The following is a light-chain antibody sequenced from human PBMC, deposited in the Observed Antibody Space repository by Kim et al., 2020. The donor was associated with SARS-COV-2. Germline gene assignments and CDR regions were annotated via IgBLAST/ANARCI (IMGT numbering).Light chain of an antibody. J-gene: IGLJ3*02. CDR2: EDY. CDR1: SDTSATNY. Sequence: NFMLTQPHSVSESPGKTVTIPCTRTSDTSATNYVQWYQQRPGRAPTTVIYEDYQRPSGVPDRFSASIDISSNSASLTISGLKTEDEADYYCQSCDSSTWVFGGGTQLTVL. CDR3: QSCDSSTWV. V-gene: IGLV6-57*04.